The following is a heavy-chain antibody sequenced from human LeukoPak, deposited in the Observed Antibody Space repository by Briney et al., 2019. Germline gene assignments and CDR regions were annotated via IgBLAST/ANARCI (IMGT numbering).Heavy chain of an antibody. Sequence: SETLSLTCAVYGGSLSNYYWSWIRQPPGKGLEWIGEINDSGRINYNPSLMSRATVSVDTSKNQFSLRLTSVTATDTAVYYCARRWNYGRNYYIDVWGNGATVSVSS. D-gene: IGHD1-7*01. CDR2: INDSGRI. V-gene: IGHV4-34*01. CDR3: ARRWNYGRNYYIDV. J-gene: IGHJ6*03. CDR1: GGSLSNYY.